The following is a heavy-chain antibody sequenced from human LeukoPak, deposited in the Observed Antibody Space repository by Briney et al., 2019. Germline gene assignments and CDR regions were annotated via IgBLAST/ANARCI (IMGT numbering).Heavy chain of an antibody. CDR1: GFTFNRYW. CDR2: IKEDGSEQ. J-gene: IGHJ4*02. D-gene: IGHD3-10*01. CDR3: VGAGYYFDY. Sequence: PGGTLRLSCAASGFTFNRYWMNWVRQAPGKGLEWVANIKEDGSEQNYVDSVKGRFTISRDNAKNSLLLQMNSRRAEDTAVYYCVGAGYYFDYWGQGTLVTVSS. V-gene: IGHV3-7*01.